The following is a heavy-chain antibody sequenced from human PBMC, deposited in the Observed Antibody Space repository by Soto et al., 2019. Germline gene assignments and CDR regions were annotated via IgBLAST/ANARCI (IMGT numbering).Heavy chain of an antibody. CDR3: ARDQLYYNDISGRPLNAFNV. J-gene: IGHJ3*01. D-gene: IGHD3-22*01. CDR1: GCTFSSYG. Sequence: GGSLRLSGAGSGCTFSSYGMHWVRQAPGKGLEWVALISSDGSNKYFADSVRGRFTISRDYSKNMLYLQMNSLRAEDTAVYYCARDQLYYNDISGRPLNAFNVWGQGTMVTVSS. CDR2: ISSDGSNK. V-gene: IGHV3-30*03.